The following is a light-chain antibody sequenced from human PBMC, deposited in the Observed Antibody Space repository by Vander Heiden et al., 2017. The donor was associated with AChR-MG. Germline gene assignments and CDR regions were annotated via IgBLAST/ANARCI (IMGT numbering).Light chain of an antibody. CDR1: QRVTSSY. CDR2: GVS. V-gene: IGKV3-20*01. CDR3: QQDVTSPWT. Sequence: EVVLTQSPGTLSSSPGERATLSCRASQRVTSSYLAWYQRKPGQAPRLLIYGVSSRATDIPDRFSGSGSGTDFTLTISRLEPEDFAVYYCQQDVTSPWTFGQGTKVEIK. J-gene: IGKJ1*01.